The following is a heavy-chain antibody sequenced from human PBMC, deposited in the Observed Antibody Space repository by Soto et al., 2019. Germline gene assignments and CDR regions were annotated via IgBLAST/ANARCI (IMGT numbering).Heavy chain of an antibody. CDR3: ASPGIAAAGTFDY. D-gene: IGHD6-13*01. CDR1: GGSFSGYY. CDR2: INHSGST. J-gene: IGHJ4*02. V-gene: IGHV4-34*01. Sequence: LSLTCAVYGGSFSGYYWSWIRQPPGKGLEWIGEINHSGSTNYNPSLKSRVTISVDTSKNQFSLKLSSVTAADTAVYYCASPGIAAAGTFDYWGQGTLVTVSS.